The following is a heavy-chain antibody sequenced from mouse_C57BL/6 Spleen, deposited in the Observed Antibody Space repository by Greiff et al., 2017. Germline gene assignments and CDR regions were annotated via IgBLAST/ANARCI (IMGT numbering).Heavy chain of an antibody. V-gene: IGHV5-17*01. CDR2: ISSGSSTI. J-gene: IGHJ2*01. CDR1: GFTFTDYG. Sequence: EVQLVESGGGLVKPGGSLKLSCAASGFTFTDYGMHWVRQAPEKGLEWVAYISSGSSTIYYADTVKGRYTISRDNAKNTLFLQMTSLRSEDTAMYYCAREGLRGFDYWGQGTTLTVSS. CDR3: AREGLRGFDY. D-gene: IGHD2-4*01.